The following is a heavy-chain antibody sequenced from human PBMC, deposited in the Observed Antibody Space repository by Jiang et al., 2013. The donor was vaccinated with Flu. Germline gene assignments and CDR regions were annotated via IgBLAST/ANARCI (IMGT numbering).Heavy chain of an antibody. J-gene: IGHJ6*02. Sequence: IRQSPSRGLEWLGRTYYRSKWYIDYAVSVKSRITINPDTSKNQFSLQLNSVTPEDTAVYYCVRDWGGLDVWGPGTTVTVSS. CDR2: TYYRSKWYI. CDR3: VRDWGGLDV. V-gene: IGHV6-1*01. D-gene: IGHD3-16*01.